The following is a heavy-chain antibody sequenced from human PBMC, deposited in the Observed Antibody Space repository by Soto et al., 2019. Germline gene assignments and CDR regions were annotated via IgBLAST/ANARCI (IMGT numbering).Heavy chain of an antibody. D-gene: IGHD6-13*01. CDR2: ISSNSAYI. V-gene: IGHV3-21*01. CDR3: TRDASRDSSARGWFDP. J-gene: IGHJ5*02. Sequence: WWSLRLSCSASVFTCRSFTMNWFRQAPGKGLEWVSTISSNSAYIYYTDALRGRFTISRDNAKNSLHLQMNSLRAEDTAVYYCTRDASRDSSARGWFDPWGPGTLVTVSS. CDR1: VFTCRSFT.